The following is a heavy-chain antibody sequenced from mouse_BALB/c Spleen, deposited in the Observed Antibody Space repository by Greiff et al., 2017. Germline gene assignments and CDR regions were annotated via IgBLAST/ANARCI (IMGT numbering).Heavy chain of an antibody. CDR2: IDTSDSYT. CDR3: ARRGPPGAMDY. J-gene: IGHJ4*01. V-gene: IGHV1-69*01. Sequence: QVQLKQPGAELVMPGASVKMSCKASGYTFTDYWMHWVKQRPGQGLEWIGAIDTSDSYTSYNQKFKGKATLTVDESSSTAYMQLSSLTSEDSAVYYCARRGPPGAMDYWGQGTSVTVSS. CDR1: GYTFTDYW.